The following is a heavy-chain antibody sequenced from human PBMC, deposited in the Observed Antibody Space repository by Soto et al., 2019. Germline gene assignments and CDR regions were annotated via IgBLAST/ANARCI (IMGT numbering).Heavy chain of an antibody. CDR1: GGSISSGGYY. Sequence: QVQLQESGPGLVKPSQTLSLTCTVSGGSISSGGYYWSWIRQHPGKGLEWIGYIYHSGTTYYNASLQSGVTISVDTSKNRFTLTLTSVKAPDSAVYYCARVRDNPLLEWFDTWGKGTLVTVSS. CDR3: ARVRDNPLLEWFDT. D-gene: IGHD2-2*01. V-gene: IGHV4-31*03. CDR2: IYHSGTT. J-gene: IGHJ5*02.